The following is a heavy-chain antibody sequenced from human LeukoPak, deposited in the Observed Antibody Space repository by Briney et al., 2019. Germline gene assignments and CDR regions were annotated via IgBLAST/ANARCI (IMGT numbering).Heavy chain of an antibody. J-gene: IGHJ4*02. Sequence: PGGSLRLSCAASGFTFSSYWMHWVRQAPAKGLVWVSRINSDGGGRTYADSVKGRFTISRDNAKNTLSLQMNSLRTEDTAVYYCAREVCIGGSCSVFDYWGQGTLVTVSS. D-gene: IGHD2-15*01. CDR2: INSDGGGR. V-gene: IGHV3-74*01. CDR1: GFTFSSYW. CDR3: AREVCIGGSCSVFDY.